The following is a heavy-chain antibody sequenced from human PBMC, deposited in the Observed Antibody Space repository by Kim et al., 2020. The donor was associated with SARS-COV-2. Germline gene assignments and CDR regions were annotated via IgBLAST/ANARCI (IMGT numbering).Heavy chain of an antibody. CDR1: SSTFSSYA. J-gene: IGHJ6*02. V-gene: IGHV3-23*01. CDR2: ISGTGSPT. Sequence: GGSLRLSCAATSSTFSSYAMTWVRQAPGKGLEWVSGISGTGSPTSYTDSEKGRFTISRDNVKNMLYLEMNRLRAVDTAVYYCAREQQISLAGSYSGLDVWCQGTTVTVSS. D-gene: IGHD6-19*01. CDR3: AREQQISLAGSYSGLDV.